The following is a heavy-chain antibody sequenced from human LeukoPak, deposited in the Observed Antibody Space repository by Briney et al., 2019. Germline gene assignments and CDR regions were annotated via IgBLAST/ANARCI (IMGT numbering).Heavy chain of an antibody. Sequence: GGSLRLSCAASGFTFSSYGMHWVRQAPGKGLEWVAVISYDGSNKYYADSVKGRFTISRDNSKNTLYLQMNSLRGEDTAVYYCATTPIAVARNWFDPWGQGTLVTVSS. CDR3: ATTPIAVARNWFDP. CDR1: GFTFSSYG. CDR2: ISYDGSNK. V-gene: IGHV3-30*03. D-gene: IGHD6-19*01. J-gene: IGHJ5*02.